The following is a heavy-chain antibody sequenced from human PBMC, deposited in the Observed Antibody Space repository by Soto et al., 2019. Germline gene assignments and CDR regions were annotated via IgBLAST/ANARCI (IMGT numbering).Heavy chain of an antibody. CDR2: IYSGGST. CDR3: ARAKSTSAQFDP. J-gene: IGHJ5*02. Sequence: LTLSCPPAGFTVSSNYMSLDRQAPGKGLEWVSVIYSGGSTYYADSVKGRFTISRDNAKNSLYLQMNSLRAEDTAVYYCARAKSTSAQFDPWGQGTLVTVSS. D-gene: IGHD2-2*01. CDR1: GFTVSSNY. V-gene: IGHV3-53*01.